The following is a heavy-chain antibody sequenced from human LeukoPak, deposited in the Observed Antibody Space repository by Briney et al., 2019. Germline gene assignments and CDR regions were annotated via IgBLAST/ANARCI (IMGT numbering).Heavy chain of an antibody. Sequence: QPGGSLRLSCAASGFTFSKYAMSWVRQAPGKGLQWVSAISASDGNTFYADSVKGRFTISRDNSKNTLSLQMNSLRAEDTALYYCAKDSSVPYGITDWGQGTLVTVSS. V-gene: IGHV3-23*01. CDR2: ISASDGNT. J-gene: IGHJ4*02. D-gene: IGHD4-17*01. CDR1: GFTFSKYA. CDR3: AKDSSVPYGITD.